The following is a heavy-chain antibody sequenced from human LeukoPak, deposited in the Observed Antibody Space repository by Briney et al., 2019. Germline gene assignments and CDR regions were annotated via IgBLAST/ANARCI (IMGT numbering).Heavy chain of an antibody. D-gene: IGHD2-2*01. CDR2: ISGSGGST. Sequence: GGSLRLSCAASGFSFSSYGMSWVRQAPGKGLEWVSAISGSGGSTYYADSVKGRFTISRDNSKNTLYLQMNSLRAEDTAVYYCAKDRVVVPAALPLDYWGQGTLVTVSS. J-gene: IGHJ4*02. CDR1: GFSFSSYG. V-gene: IGHV3-23*01. CDR3: AKDRVVVPAALPLDY.